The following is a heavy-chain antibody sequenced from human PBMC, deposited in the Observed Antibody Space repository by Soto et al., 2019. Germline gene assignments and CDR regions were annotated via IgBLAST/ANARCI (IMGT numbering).Heavy chain of an antibody. CDR1: GFTFSSYA. CDR2: ISGSGGST. CDR3: AKDRIAVARYYYYYGMDV. Sequence: EVQLLESGGGLVQPGGSLRLSCAASGFTFSSYAMSWVHQAPGKGLEWVSAISGSGGSTYYADSVKGRFTISRDNSKNTLYLQMNSLRAEDTAVYYCAKDRIAVARYYYYYGMDVWGQGTTVTVSS. D-gene: IGHD6-19*01. J-gene: IGHJ6*02. V-gene: IGHV3-23*01.